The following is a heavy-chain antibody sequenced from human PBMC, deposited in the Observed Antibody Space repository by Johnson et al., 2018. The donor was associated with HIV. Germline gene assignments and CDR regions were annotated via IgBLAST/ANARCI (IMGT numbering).Heavy chain of an antibody. CDR3: AKDGSGDVRGAFDI. Sequence: VQLVESGGGVVQPGRSLRLSCEASGFTFSTYAMSWVRQAPGKGLEWVSGISGGGGSTYYADSVKGRFTISRDNSKNSLYLQMNSLRPEDTGLYYCAKDGSGDVRGAFDIWGQGTMVTVSS. V-gene: IGHV3-23*04. D-gene: IGHD3-10*02. CDR2: ISGGGGST. J-gene: IGHJ3*02. CDR1: GFTFSTYA.